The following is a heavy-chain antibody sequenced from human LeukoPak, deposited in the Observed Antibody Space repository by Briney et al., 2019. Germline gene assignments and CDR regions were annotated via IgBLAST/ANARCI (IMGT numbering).Heavy chain of an antibody. J-gene: IGHJ3*02. CDR1: GFTFSSFA. D-gene: IGHD3-16*01. Sequence: GRTLRLTCAASGFTFSSFATSWVRHAPGKGLEWVSLISGNGGSTSYADSLKDRFTISRDNSKNTLYRQMNGQISQDTAVFYCAKGRDDYVWGSYLGAFDIWGQGTMVTVSS. V-gene: IGHV3-23*01. CDR3: AKGRDDYVWGSYLGAFDI. CDR2: ISGNGGST.